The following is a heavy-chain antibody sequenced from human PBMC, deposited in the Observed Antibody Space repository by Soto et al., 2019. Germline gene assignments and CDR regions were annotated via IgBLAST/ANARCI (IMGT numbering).Heavy chain of an antibody. CDR3: AIYSSSWYRSYGMDV. Sequence: GESLKISCKGSGYSFTSYWIGWVRQMPGKGLEWMGIIYPVDSDTRYSPSFQGQVTISADKSISTAYLQWSSLKASDTAMYYCAIYSSSWYRSYGMDVWGQGTTVTVSS. CDR1: GYSFTSYW. CDR2: IYPVDSDT. J-gene: IGHJ6*02. D-gene: IGHD6-13*01. V-gene: IGHV5-51*01.